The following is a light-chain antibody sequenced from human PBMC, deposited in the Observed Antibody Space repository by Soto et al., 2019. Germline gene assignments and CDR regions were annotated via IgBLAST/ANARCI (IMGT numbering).Light chain of an antibody. CDR2: EVN. CDR3: SSYAGIGTVV. Sequence: SALTQPASVSGSPGQSITISCTGTSSDVGNYNYVSWYQQYPGKAPKLMIYEVNNRPSGVSNRFSGSKSGNTASLAISGLQPADEANYYCSSYAGIGTVVFGGGTKLTVL. J-gene: IGLJ2*01. CDR1: SSDVGNYNY. V-gene: IGLV2-14*01.